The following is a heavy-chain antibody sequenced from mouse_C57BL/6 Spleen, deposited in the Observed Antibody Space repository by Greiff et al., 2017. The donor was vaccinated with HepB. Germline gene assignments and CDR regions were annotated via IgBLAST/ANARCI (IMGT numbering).Heavy chain of an antibody. J-gene: IGHJ4*01. CDR2: INPYNGDT. CDR1: GYSFTGYF. Sequence: EVQLQQSGPELVKPGDSVKISCKASGYSFTGYFMNWVMQSHGKSLEWIGRINPYNGDTFYNQKFKGKATLTVDKSSSTAHMELRSLTSEDSAVYYCARSFYYDYDYYYAMDYWGQGTSVTVSS. D-gene: IGHD2-4*01. CDR3: ARSFYYDYDYYYAMDY. V-gene: IGHV1-20*01.